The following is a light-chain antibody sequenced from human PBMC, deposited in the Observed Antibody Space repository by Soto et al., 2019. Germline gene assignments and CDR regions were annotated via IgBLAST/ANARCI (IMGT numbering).Light chain of an antibody. CDR1: QTITTY. Sequence: DIQMTQSPSSLSASVGDRVTITCRASQTITTYLNWYQQKPGKAPKLLIYAASSLRSGLPSRFSGSGSGTDFTLTISTLQPEDFATYYCQQTYCAPQTFGQGTKVEVK. V-gene: IGKV1-39*01. J-gene: IGKJ1*01. CDR3: QQTYCAPQT. CDR2: AAS.